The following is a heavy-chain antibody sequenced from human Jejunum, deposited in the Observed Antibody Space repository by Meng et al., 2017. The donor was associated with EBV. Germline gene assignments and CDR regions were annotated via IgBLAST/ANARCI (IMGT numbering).Heavy chain of an antibody. CDR1: GYTFTNYG. Sequence: QVQLVQPGAEVKEPGASVKVSCKASGYTFTNYGVSWVRQAPGQGLEWMGWISAYNGNTDYAQKLQGRVTMTTDTPTSTAYMELRSLRSDDTAVYYCTILSHCDGGICYSYDYWGQGTLVTVDS. V-gene: IGHV1-18*01. D-gene: IGHD2-15*01. CDR2: ISAYNGNT. CDR3: TILSHCDGGICYSYDY. J-gene: IGHJ4*02.